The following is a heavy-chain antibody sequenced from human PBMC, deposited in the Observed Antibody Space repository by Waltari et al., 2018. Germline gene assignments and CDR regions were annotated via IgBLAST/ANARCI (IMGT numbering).Heavy chain of an antibody. Sequence: EVQLLESGGGLVQPGGSLRLSCAASGFTFSTYALTWVRQAPGKGLEWFSVIYSGGSSTYYADSVKGRFIISRDNSKNTLYLQMNSLRVEDTALYYCAKDWDGSRWYGTFDSWGQGTMVTVSS. J-gene: IGHJ3*02. D-gene: IGHD6-13*01. CDR2: IYSGGSST. CDR1: GFTFSTYA. V-gene: IGHV3-23*03. CDR3: AKDWDGSRWYGTFDS.